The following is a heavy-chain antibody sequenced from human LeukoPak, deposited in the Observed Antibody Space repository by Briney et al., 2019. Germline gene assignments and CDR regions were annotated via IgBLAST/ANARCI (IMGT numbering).Heavy chain of an antibody. D-gene: IGHD6-13*01. CDR3: ARIRRYSSSWYNWFDP. CDR2: ISAYNGNT. Sequence: ASVKVSCKASGYTFTSYGISWVRQAPGQGLEWMGWISAYNGNTNYAQKLQGRVTMTADTSTSTAYMELRSLRSDDTAVYYCARIRRYSSSWYNWFDPWGQGTLVTVSS. CDR1: GYTFTSYG. J-gene: IGHJ5*02. V-gene: IGHV1-18*01.